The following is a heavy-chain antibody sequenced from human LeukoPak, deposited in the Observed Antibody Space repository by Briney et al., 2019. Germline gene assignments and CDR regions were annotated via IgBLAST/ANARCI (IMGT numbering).Heavy chain of an antibody. D-gene: IGHD5-18*01. V-gene: IGHV3-30-3*01. CDR1: GFTFSSYG. Sequence: AGGSLRLPCVASGFTFSSYGMHWVRQAPGKGLAWVAVISDDGTKEYYADSVKGRFTISRDNSRNTVYTSKSTLFLQMNSLRPEDTAVYYCARGKIRYSHGRFDFWGQGSLVTVSS. CDR2: ISDDGTKE. J-gene: IGHJ4*02. CDR3: ARGKIRYSHGRFDF.